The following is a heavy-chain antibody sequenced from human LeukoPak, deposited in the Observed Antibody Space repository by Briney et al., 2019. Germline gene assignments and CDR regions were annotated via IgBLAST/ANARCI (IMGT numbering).Heavy chain of an antibody. D-gene: IGHD3-22*01. Sequence: PGGSLRLSCAASGFTVSSNYMSWVRQAPGKGLEWVSVIYSGGSTYYADSVKGRFTISRDNSKNTLYLQMNSLRAEDTAVYYCARGSTYYDSSGPTFDYWGQGTLVTVSS. CDR3: ARGSTYYDSSGPTFDY. J-gene: IGHJ4*02. V-gene: IGHV3-53*01. CDR1: GFTVSSNY. CDR2: IYSGGST.